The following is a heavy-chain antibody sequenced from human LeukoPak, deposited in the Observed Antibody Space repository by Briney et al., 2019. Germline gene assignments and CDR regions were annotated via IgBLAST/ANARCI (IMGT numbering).Heavy chain of an antibody. CDR2: IDPKNGNR. CDR3: ARSHTRKGLCGGGRCYPAVWWFDP. CDR1: GYTFINND. J-gene: IGHJ5*02. D-gene: IGHD2-15*01. Sequence: ASVKVSCKASGYTFINNDIKWVRQAPGQGLEWMAWIDPKNGNRGYAQNFQGRVTMTTDTSISTAYMELSSLRSEDTAVYYCARSHTRKGLCGGGRCYPAVWWFDPWGQGTLVTVSS. V-gene: IGHV1-8*01.